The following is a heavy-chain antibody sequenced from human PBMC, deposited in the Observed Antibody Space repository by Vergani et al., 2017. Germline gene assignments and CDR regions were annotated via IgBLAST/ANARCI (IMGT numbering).Heavy chain of an antibody. CDR3: ARVSYDYVWGSYYFDY. V-gene: IGHV1-8*01. CDR2: MKPNSGNT. Sequence: QVQLVQSGAEVKKPGASVKVSCKASGYTFTSYDINWVRQATGQGLEWMGWMKPNSGNTCYAQKFQGRVTMTRNTSISTAYMELSSLRSEDTAVYYCARVSYDYVWGSYYFDYWGQGTLVTVSS. CDR1: GYTFTSYD. J-gene: IGHJ4*02. D-gene: IGHD3-16*01.